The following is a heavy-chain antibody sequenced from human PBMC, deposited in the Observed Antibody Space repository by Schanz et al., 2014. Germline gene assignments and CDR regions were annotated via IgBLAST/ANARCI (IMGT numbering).Heavy chain of an antibody. CDR2: ISPLLGVA. D-gene: IGHD2-2*01. Sequence: QVHLVQSGAEVKEPGSSVKVSCKPSGGTFVTFFFTWVRQAPGQGPQWMGRISPLLGVANYAQEFQGRLTITADTFTSTAYMELSSLRSEDTAVYYCARGYCSRASCYLEYFDLWGRGTLVTVSS. J-gene: IGHJ2*01. V-gene: IGHV1-69*04. CDR3: ARGYCSRASCYLEYFDL. CDR1: GGTFVTFF.